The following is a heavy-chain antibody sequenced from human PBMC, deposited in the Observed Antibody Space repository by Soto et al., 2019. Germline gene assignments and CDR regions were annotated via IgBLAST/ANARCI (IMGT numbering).Heavy chain of an antibody. V-gene: IGHV3-21*03. J-gene: IGHJ5*02. CDR3: ARIPDPGSFGFDP. Sequence: GGSLRLSCAASGFTFSSYSMNWVRQAPGKGLEWVSSISSSSSYIYYADSVKGRFTISRDNAKNSLYLQMTNMDPVDTATYYCARIPDPGSFGFDPWGQGTLVTVSS. CDR1: GFTFSSYS. D-gene: IGHD5-18*01. CDR2: ISSSSSYI.